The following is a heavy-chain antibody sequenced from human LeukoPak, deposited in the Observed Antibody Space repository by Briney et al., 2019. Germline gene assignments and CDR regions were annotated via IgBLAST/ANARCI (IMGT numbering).Heavy chain of an antibody. CDR1: GPTVTSKD. CDR3: ATLARYAFDI. Sequence: PGGSLRLSCAASGPTVTSKDMTWVRQAPGKGLEWVSVIYSGGSTYYAGSVKGRFTISRDNSKNTLYLQMNSLRAEDTAVYYCATLARYAFDIWGQGTMVTVSS. CDR2: IYSGGST. J-gene: IGHJ3*02. D-gene: IGHD5-12*01. V-gene: IGHV3-53*01.